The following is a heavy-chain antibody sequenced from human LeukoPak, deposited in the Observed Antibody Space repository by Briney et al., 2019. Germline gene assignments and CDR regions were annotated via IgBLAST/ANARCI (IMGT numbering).Heavy chain of an antibody. Sequence: GGSLRLSCAVSGFTFRDAAMTWVRQAPGKGLEWVSLISSSGNNAYYADSVKGRFTISRDNSKNTLSLQMNSLRVEDTAIYYCARDIQLSTWGLGTMVTVSS. CDR2: ISSSGNNA. CDR3: ARDIQLST. D-gene: IGHD5-24*01. J-gene: IGHJ3*01. V-gene: IGHV3-23*01. CDR1: GFTFRDAA.